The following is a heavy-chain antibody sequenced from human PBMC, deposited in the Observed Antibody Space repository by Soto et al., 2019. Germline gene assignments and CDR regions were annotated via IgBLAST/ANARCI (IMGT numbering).Heavy chain of an antibody. CDR1: GFKFSNYA. CDR2: ISATGVGT. V-gene: IGHV3-23*01. J-gene: IGHJ5*01. D-gene: IGHD3-16*01. CDR3: AKDRRAGGNSDLYFDF. Sequence: GGSLRLSGAASGFKFSNYAISWVRQAPWKGLEWVSLISATGVGTYYADSVKGRFTISRDNSHNTLYLQVHSLTVEDTAVYYCAKDRRAGGNSDLYFDFWGQRAQLTVCS.